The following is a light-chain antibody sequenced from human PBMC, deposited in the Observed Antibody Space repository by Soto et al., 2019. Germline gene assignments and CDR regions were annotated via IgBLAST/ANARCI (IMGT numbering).Light chain of an antibody. CDR2: DNN. V-gene: IGLV1-40*01. J-gene: IGLJ1*01. Sequence: QSVLTQPPSVSGAPGQRVTISCTGSSSNIGAGYDVNWYQHVPGTAPKLLIYDNNKRPSGVPDRFSGSKSGTSASLAITGLQAEDEADYYCQSYDSGLSSYIFGTGTKLTVL. CDR1: SSNIGAGYD. CDR3: QSYDSGLSSYI.